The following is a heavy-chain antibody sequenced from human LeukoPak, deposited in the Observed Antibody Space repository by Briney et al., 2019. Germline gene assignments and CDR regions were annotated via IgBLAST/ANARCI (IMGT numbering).Heavy chain of an antibody. J-gene: IGHJ4*02. Sequence: GGSLRLSCAASGFTFSSYGMHWVRQAPGKGLEWVAVIWYDGSNKYYADSVKGRFTISRDNSKNTLYLQMYSLRAEDTAVYYCARDGDTAMVEDYWGQGTLVTVSS. CDR3: ARDGDTAMVEDY. D-gene: IGHD5-18*01. CDR2: IWYDGSNK. CDR1: GFTFSSYG. V-gene: IGHV3-33*01.